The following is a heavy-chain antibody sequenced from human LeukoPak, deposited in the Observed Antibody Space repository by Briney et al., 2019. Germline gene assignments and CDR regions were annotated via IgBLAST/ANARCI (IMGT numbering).Heavy chain of an antibody. CDR3: ARVYRYYYYYYMDV. CDR2: MNPNSGNT. V-gene: IGHV1-8*01. CDR1: GYTFTSYD. D-gene: IGHD5/OR15-5a*01. J-gene: IGHJ6*03. Sequence: ASVKVSCKASGYTFTSYDINWVRQATGQGLEWMGWMNPNSGNTGYAQKFQGRVTMTRNTSKSTAYMELSSLRSEDTAVYYCARVYRYYYYYYMDVWGKGTTVTISS.